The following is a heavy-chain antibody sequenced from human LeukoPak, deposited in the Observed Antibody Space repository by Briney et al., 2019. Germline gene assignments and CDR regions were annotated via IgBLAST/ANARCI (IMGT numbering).Heavy chain of an antibody. Sequence: SETLSLTCTVSGGSISSYYWTWIRQPPGKGLEWIGYIYYSGSTYYSGSTNYNPSLKSRVTISVDTSKNQFSLKLSSVTAADTAVYYCAKYYYDSSGYLYWGQGTLVTVSS. CDR1: GGSISSYY. V-gene: IGHV4-59*12. CDR3: AKYYYDSSGYLY. D-gene: IGHD3-22*01. J-gene: IGHJ4*02. CDR2: IYYSGSTYYSGST.